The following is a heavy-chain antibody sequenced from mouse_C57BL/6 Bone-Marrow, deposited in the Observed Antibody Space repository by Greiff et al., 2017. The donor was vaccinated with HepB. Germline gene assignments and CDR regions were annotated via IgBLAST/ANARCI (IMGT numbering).Heavy chain of an antibody. CDR2: INPYNGGT. D-gene: IGHD2-2*01. Sequence: EVQGVESGPVLVKPGASVKMSCKASGYTFTDYYMNWVKQSHGKSLEWIGVINPYNGGTSYNQKFKGKATLTVDKSSSTAYMELNSLTSEDSAVYYCALYGYDGFDYWGQGTTLTVSS. J-gene: IGHJ2*01. CDR1: GYTFTDYY. CDR3: ALYGYDGFDY. V-gene: IGHV1-19*01.